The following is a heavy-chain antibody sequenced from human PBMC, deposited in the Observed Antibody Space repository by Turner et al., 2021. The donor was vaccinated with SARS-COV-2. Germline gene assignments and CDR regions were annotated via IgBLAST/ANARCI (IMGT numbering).Heavy chain of an antibody. Sequence: QVQLVQSGAEVKKPGSSVKVSCKASGGTFRKYAISWVRQAPGQGLEWMGGIIPMFGTTNYAQKFQCRVTITADESTTTAYMELSSLRSEDTAVYYCARGGRSSSWSDRRWENWFGPWGQGTLVTVSS. CDR3: ARGGRSSSWSDRRWENWFGP. V-gene: IGHV1-69*01. D-gene: IGHD6-13*01. J-gene: IGHJ5*02. CDR2: IIPMFGTT. CDR1: GGTFRKYA.